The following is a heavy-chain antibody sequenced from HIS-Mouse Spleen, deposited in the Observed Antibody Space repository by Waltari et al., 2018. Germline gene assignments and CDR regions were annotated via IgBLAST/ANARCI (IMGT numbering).Heavy chain of an antibody. CDR1: GFTFSSYD. CDR2: IGTAGDT. CDR3: ARVASGKSGSNDAFDI. V-gene: IGHV3-13*01. J-gene: IGHJ3*02. Sequence: EVQLVESGGGLVQPGGSLRLSCAASGFTFSSYDMHWVRQATGKGLEWVSAIGTAGDTYYPGSVKGRFTISRENAKNSLYLQMNSLRAGDTAVYYCARVASGKSGSNDAFDIWGQGTMVTVSS. D-gene: IGHD1-26*01.